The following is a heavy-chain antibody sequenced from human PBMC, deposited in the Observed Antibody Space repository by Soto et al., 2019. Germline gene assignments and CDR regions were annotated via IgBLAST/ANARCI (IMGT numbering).Heavy chain of an antibody. V-gene: IGHV4-30-4*01. J-gene: IGHJ4*02. D-gene: IGHD2-2*01. CDR2: IYSSGTT. Sequence: QVQLRESGPGLVRPSQALSLACTVSGGSITSGDSSWNWIRQPPGKGLETIGYIYSSGTTDYNPCLQRRRTISFETSKTQFALKRSSVTAAVTTVYFCAADRGNTSTLQLHYWGQGILVTVSS. CDR1: GGSITSGDSS. CDR3: AADRGNTSTLQLHY.